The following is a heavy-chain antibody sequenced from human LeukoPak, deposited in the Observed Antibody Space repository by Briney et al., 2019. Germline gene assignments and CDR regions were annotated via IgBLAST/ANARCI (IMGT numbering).Heavy chain of an antibody. D-gene: IGHD3-22*01. CDR3: AKTYYYDSSGYLWNYFDY. Sequence: SSVKVSCKASGGTFSSYAISWVRQAPGQGLEWMGWISGYNGNTNYAQKLQGRVTMTTDTSTSTAYMELRSLRSDDTAVYYCAKTYYYDSSGYLWNYFDYWGQGTLVTVSS. CDR1: GGTFSSYA. J-gene: IGHJ4*02. V-gene: IGHV1-18*01. CDR2: ISGYNGNT.